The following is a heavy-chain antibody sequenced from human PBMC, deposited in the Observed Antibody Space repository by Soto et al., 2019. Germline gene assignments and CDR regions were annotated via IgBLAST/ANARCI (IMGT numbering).Heavy chain of an antibody. D-gene: IGHD2-15*01. V-gene: IGHV3-23*01. CDR2: ISGSGGRT. Sequence: EVHLLESGGGLIQPGGSLSLSCAASGFTFSSYAMSWVRQAPGKGLEWVSGISGSGGRTYYADSVKGRFTISRDNSKNTLYLQVNSLRVEDTAVYYCAKDYCMGGSCYWTDYWGQGTLVTVSS. CDR3: AKDYCMGGSCYWTDY. J-gene: IGHJ4*02. CDR1: GFTFSSYA.